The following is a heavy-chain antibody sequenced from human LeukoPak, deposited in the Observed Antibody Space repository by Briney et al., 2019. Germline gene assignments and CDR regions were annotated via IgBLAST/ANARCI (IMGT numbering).Heavy chain of an antibody. D-gene: IGHD2-2*02. CDR2: INSDGSTT. CDR1: GLTFNNYW. V-gene: IGHV3-74*01. CDR3: VSRYCTITNCYKASGTGAFDI. Sequence: GGSLRLSCAASGLTFNNYWMHWVRQAPGKGLEWVSRINSDGSTTNYADSVKGRFTISRDNAKNTMYLQMNSLRAEDTALYYCVSRYCTITNCYKASGTGAFDIWSQGTMVIVSS. J-gene: IGHJ3*02.